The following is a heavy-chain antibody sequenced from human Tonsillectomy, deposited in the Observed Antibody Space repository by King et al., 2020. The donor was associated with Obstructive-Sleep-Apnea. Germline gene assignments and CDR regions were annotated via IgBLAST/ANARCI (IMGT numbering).Heavy chain of an antibody. CDR3: ARDRGGAGPTTTDY. J-gene: IGHJ4*02. Sequence: VQLVESGGGLVQPGGALRLSCAASGFTFRTSWMHWVRQSPGKGLVWVSRINSDGSSTIYADFVKGRFTISRDNAKNTLYLQMNSLRAEDTAVYYCARDRGGAGPTTTDYWGQGTLVTVSS. V-gene: IGHV3-74*01. D-gene: IGHD1-26*01. CDR2: INSDGSST. CDR1: GFTFRTSW.